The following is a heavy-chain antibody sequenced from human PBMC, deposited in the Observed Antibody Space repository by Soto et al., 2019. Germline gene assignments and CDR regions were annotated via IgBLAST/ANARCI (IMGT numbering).Heavy chain of an antibody. CDR2: IQSGGTT. Sequence: GGSLRISCAASGFTVSSKYMTWVRQAPGKGLEWVSLIQSGGTTYYADSVKGRFTISRDTSENTLHLQMDSLRVEDTAVYYCARDDVLCDGGSCYGIPLEVWGKGTTVTVSS. D-gene: IGHD2-15*01. CDR3: ARDDVLCDGGSCYGIPLEV. J-gene: IGHJ6*04. CDR1: GFTVSSKY. V-gene: IGHV3-66*01.